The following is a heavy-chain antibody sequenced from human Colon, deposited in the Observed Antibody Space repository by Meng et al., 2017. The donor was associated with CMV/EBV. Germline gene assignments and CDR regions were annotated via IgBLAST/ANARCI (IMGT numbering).Heavy chain of an antibody. CDR3: ARDPSLITISGVVTYGMDA. V-gene: IGHV3-48*03. Sequence: GESLKISCSASGFTFRSYEMNWVRQAPGKGLEWVSYISSGGQTIHYADSVKGRFTISRDNTNNSLYLQMSSLRADDTAVYYCARDPSLITISGVVTYGMDAWGPGTTVTVSS. D-gene: IGHD3-3*01. CDR2: ISSGGQTI. CDR1: GFTFRSYE. J-gene: IGHJ6*02.